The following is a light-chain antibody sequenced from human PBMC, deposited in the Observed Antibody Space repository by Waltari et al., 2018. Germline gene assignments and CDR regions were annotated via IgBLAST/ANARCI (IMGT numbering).Light chain of an antibody. Sequence: QSALTQPRPVSGSPGPSVTISCTGTSSDICGYNYVSWYQHHPGKAPTLMIFDVYKRPSGVPDRFSGSKSGNTASLTISGLQPEDEADYYCCTYAGSYTQVVFGGGTKLTVL. CDR3: CTYAGSYTQVV. V-gene: IGLV2-11*01. J-gene: IGLJ3*02. CDR1: SSDICGYNY. CDR2: DVY.